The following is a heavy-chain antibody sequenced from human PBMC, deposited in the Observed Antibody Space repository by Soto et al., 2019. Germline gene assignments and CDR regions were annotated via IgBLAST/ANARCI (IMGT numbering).Heavy chain of an antibody. Sequence: SRKCAVPGGCISIGDYYWSWIRQHPGKGLEWIGYIYYSGSTYYNPSLKSRVTISVDTSKNQFSLKLSSVTAADTAVYYCARDRTVNSSRYYYYYGMDVWGQGTTVTVSS. CDR1: GGCISIGDYY. J-gene: IGHJ6*02. CDR2: IYYSGST. V-gene: IGHV4-31*11. D-gene: IGHD4-17*01. CDR3: ARDRTVNSSRYYYYYGMDV.